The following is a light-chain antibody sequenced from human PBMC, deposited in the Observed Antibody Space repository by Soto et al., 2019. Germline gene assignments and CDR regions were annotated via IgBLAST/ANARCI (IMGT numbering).Light chain of an antibody. Sequence: QSVLTQPPSASGTPGQRVTISCSGSRSNIGSNVVNWYQQLPGTAPKLLIYSNNQRPSGVPDRFSGSKSGTSASLAISGLQSEDEADYYCATWDDGLDGYVFGTGTKLTVL. CDR1: RSNIGSNV. CDR2: SNN. CDR3: ATWDDGLDGYV. J-gene: IGLJ1*01. V-gene: IGLV1-44*01.